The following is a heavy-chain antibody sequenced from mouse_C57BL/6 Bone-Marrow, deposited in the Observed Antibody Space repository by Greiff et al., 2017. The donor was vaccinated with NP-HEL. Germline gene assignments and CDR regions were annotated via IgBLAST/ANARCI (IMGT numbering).Heavy chain of an antibody. V-gene: IGHV7-3*01. Sequence: EVQGVESGGGLVQPGGSLSLSCAASGFTFTDYYMSWVRQPPGKALEWLGFIRNKANGYTTEYSASVKGRFTISRDNSQSILYLQMNALRAEDSATYYCARHDGYYGYFDVWGTGTTVTVSS. CDR3: ARHDGYYGYFDV. J-gene: IGHJ1*03. CDR1: GFTFTDYY. CDR2: IRNKANGYTT. D-gene: IGHD2-3*01.